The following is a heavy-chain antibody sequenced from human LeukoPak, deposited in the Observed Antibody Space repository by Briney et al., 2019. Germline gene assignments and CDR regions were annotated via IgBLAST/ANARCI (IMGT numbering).Heavy chain of an antibody. CDR2: IYHSGST. V-gene: IGHV4-39*07. D-gene: IGHD1-26*01. CDR1: GGSISSSSYY. J-gene: IGHJ4*02. Sequence: SETLSLTCTVSGGSISSSSYYWGWIRQPPGKGLEWIGSIYHSGSTYYNPSLKSRVTISVDTSKNQFSLKLSSVTAADTAVYYCARCSIVGATMINYWGQGTLVTVSS. CDR3: ARCSIVGATMINY.